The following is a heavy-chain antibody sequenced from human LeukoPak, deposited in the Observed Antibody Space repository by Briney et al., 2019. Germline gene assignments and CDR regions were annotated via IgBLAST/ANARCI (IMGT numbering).Heavy chain of an antibody. CDR2: INARNGNT. Sequence: ASVKVSCKASGYTFTSYAMHWVRQAPGQRLEWMGWINARNGNTKYSQKFQGRVTITRDTSASTAYMELSSLRSEDTAVYYCAREAVDSSSWSYYYYYGMDVWGQGTTVTVSS. D-gene: IGHD6-13*01. CDR3: AREAVDSSSWSYYYYYGMDV. CDR1: GYTFTSYA. V-gene: IGHV1-3*01. J-gene: IGHJ6*02.